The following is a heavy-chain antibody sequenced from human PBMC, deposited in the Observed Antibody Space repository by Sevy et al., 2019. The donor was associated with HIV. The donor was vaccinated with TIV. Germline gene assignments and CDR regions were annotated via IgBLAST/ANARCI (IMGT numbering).Heavy chain of an antibody. J-gene: IGHJ6*03. Sequence: ASVKVSCKASGYTLTSYSIIWVRQAPGQGLEWVGWISPYNGNTDSAQKVQGRVTMTTDTSTNTVYMELRSLRSDDTAVYYCARGGITMIRGAAVFYYYMDVWGKGTTVTVSS. CDR1: GYTLTSYS. D-gene: IGHD3-10*01. V-gene: IGHV1-18*01. CDR2: ISPYNGNT. CDR3: ARGGITMIRGAAVFYYYMDV.